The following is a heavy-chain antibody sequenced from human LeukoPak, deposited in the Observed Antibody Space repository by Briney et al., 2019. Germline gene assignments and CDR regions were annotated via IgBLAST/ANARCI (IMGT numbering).Heavy chain of an antibody. Sequence: GEPLKISCKGFGYSFTSYWIGWVRQIPGKGLGGMGIIYPCVSDTRYSPSFQGQVTISADKPISTAYPQWSSLKASVTAMYYCARHLRRGPFDYWGQGTLVTVSS. V-gene: IGHV5-51*01. CDR3: ARHLRRGPFDY. CDR2: IYPCVSDT. D-gene: IGHD3-10*01. J-gene: IGHJ4*02. CDR1: GYSFTSYW.